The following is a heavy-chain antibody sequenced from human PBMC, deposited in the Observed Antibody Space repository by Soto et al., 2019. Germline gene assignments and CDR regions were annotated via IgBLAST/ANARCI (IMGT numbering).Heavy chain of an antibody. CDR3: AREVNSSPARGPNWFDP. D-gene: IGHD6-13*01. CDR2: TYHSGTT. Sequence: QVQLQESGPGLVQPSGTLSLTCAVSGDSINNSHWWSWVRQTPGKGLEWIGETYHSGTTNYNPSLKYRVTISMDKSKNPFSLKMNSVTAADTAVYYCAREVNSSPARGPNWFDPWGQGTLVTVSS. J-gene: IGHJ5*02. V-gene: IGHV4-4*02. CDR1: GDSINNSHW.